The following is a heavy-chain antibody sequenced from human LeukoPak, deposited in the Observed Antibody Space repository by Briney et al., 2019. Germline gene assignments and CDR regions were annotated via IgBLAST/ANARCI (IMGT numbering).Heavy chain of an antibody. CDR2: ISGSGGST. CDR3: AKGLSITMIVVVILDGGLFDY. D-gene: IGHD3-22*01. Sequence: PGGSLRLSCAASGFTFSSYAMSWVRQAPGKGLEWVSAISGSGGSTYYADSVKGRFTISRDNSKNTLYLQMNSLRAEDTAVYYCAKGLSITMIVVVILDGGLFDYWGQGTLVTVSS. CDR1: GFTFSSYA. J-gene: IGHJ4*02. V-gene: IGHV3-23*01.